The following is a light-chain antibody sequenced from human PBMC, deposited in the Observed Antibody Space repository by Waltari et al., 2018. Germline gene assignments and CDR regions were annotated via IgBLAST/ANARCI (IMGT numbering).Light chain of an antibody. Sequence: IQLTQSPSSLSASVGDRVTITCRASQGISSNLAWYQQKPGKAPELLIFAASTLQSGVPSRFSGSGSGTDFTLTISSLQAEDVAVYFCQQHFTIPLTFGGGTRVEIK. J-gene: IGKJ4*01. CDR2: AAS. CDR3: QQHFTIPLT. V-gene: IGKV1-9*01. CDR1: QGISSN.